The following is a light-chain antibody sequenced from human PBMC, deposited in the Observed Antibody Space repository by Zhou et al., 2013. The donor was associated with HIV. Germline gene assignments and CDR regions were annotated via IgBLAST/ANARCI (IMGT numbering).Light chain of an antibody. J-gene: IGKJ2*01. CDR1: QSVSNNY. CDR2: GAS. Sequence: EIVLTQSPGTLSLSPGERATLSCRASQSVSNNYLAWYQQKPGQAPRLLIYGASSRAPGIPDRFSGSGSGTDFTLTISRLEPEDFAVYYCQQYGSSPYTFGQGTKLEIK. V-gene: IGKV3-20*01. CDR3: QQYGSSPYT.